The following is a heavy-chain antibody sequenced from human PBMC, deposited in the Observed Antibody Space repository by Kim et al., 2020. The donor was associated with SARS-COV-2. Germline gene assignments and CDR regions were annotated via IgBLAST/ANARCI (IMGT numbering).Heavy chain of an antibody. V-gene: IGHV3-74*01. J-gene: IGHJ4*02. CDR3: VRDYATGYRYGYTDY. Sequence: DSVKGRSTISRDNAKKSMYLQMNSRRAEDTAVYYCVRDYATGYRYGYTDYWGQGTLVTVSS. D-gene: IGHD5-18*01.